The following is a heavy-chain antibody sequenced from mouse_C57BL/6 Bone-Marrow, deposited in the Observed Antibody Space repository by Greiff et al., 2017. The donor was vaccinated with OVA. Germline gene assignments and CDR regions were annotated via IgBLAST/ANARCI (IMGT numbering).Heavy chain of an antibody. Sequence: VQLQQSGAELVRPGASVKLSCKASGFNIKDDYMHWVKQRPEQGLEWIGWIDPENGDTEYASKFKGKATLTADTSSNTAYLQLSSLTSEDTAVYYCTTYGYYVDYYAMDYWGQGTSVTVSS. CDR2: IDPENGDT. CDR3: TTYGYYVDYYAMDY. V-gene: IGHV14-4*01. D-gene: IGHD2-3*01. J-gene: IGHJ4*01. CDR1: GFNIKDDY.